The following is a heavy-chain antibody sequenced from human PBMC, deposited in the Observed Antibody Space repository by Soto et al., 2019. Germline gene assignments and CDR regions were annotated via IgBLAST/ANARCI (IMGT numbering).Heavy chain of an antibody. V-gene: IGHV3-48*02. CDR1: GLSFSTSF. CDR2: ISGSSSSI. D-gene: IGHD2-15*01. CDR3: ATGPIYSNIDN. Sequence: LRLSCAASGLSFSTSFMNWVRQAPGKGLEWVSYISGSSSSIYYADSVKGRFTISRDNAMNSLFLRMNSLRDEDSAVYYCATGPIYSNIDNWGHGTQVTVSS. J-gene: IGHJ4*01.